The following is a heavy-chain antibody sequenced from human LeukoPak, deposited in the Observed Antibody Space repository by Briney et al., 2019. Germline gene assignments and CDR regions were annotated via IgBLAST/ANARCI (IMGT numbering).Heavy chain of an antibody. J-gene: IGHJ6*03. Sequence: GGSLRLSCAASGFIFSSYGMHWVRQAPGKGLEWVAFIRFDGSNKYYADSVKGRFTISRDNSKNTLYLQMKSLRAEDTAVYYCAKGGGYEAQYYYYYLDVWGKGTTVTISS. CDR2: IRFDGSNK. CDR3: AKGGGYEAQYYYYYLDV. D-gene: IGHD5-12*01. CDR1: GFIFSSYG. V-gene: IGHV3-30*02.